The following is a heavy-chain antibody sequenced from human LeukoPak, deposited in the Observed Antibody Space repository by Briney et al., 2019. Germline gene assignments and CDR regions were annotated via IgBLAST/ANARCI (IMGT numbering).Heavy chain of an antibody. CDR1: GYSFTSYW. CDR2: IHPGDSDT. V-gene: IGHV5-51*01. J-gene: IGHJ3*02. D-gene: IGHD2-2*02. CDR3: ARTCCSSTSCYRVAFDI. Sequence: GESLKISCKGSGYSFTSYWIGWVRQMPGKGLEWMGIIHPGDSDTRYSPSFQGQVTISADKSISTAYLQWSSLKASDTAMYYCARTCCSSTSCYRVAFDIWGQGTMVTVSS.